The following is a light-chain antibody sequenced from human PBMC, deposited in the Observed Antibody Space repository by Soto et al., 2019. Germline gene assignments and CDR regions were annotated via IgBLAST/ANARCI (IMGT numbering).Light chain of an antibody. CDR1: QSLLHSNGYNY. V-gene: IGKV2-28*01. J-gene: IGKJ1*01. CDR3: MQALQTPWT. CDR2: FGS. Sequence: DIVMTQSPLSLPVTPGEPASISCRSSQSLLHSNGYNYLDWYMQKPGQSPQLLIYFGSNQASGVPERFSGSGAGTDFALKIRSVEAEDVGVYYCMQALQTPWTCGQGTKVELK.